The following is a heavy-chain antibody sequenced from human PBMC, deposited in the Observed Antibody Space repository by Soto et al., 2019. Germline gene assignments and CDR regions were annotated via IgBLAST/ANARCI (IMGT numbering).Heavy chain of an antibody. J-gene: IGHJ4*02. Sequence: GGSLRLSCAASGFTFSSNSMSWVRQAPGKGLEWVSAISDSGDRIYYVDSVKGRFTISRDNSKNTLYLQMSSLRSEDTALYYCAKVRSFTMVRGVINVLDYWGQGALVTVSS. CDR1: GFTFSSNS. D-gene: IGHD3-10*01. V-gene: IGHV3-23*01. CDR3: AKVRSFTMVRGVINVLDY. CDR2: ISDSGDRI.